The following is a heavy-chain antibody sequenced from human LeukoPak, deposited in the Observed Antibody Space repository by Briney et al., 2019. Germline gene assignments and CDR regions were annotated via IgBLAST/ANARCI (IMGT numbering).Heavy chain of an antibody. V-gene: IGHV4-34*01. D-gene: IGHD1-26*01. CDR3: ARGQRATVPKVGKNWSDP. J-gene: IGHJ5*02. CDR2: VNESGGT. CDR1: VGSFSGYH. Sequence: SETLSLTCAVYVGSFSGYHWNWIRQPPGKGPEWIGEVNESGGTNINPSLRSRVILSVDTSMNQFSLKLISVTAADTGVYYCARGQRATVPKVGKNWSDPWGHGTRVIVS.